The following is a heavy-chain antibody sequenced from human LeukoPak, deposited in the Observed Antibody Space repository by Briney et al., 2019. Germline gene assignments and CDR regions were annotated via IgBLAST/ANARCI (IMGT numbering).Heavy chain of an antibody. V-gene: IGHV3-7*01. J-gene: IGHJ4*02. CDR2: IKQDGSEE. CDR1: GFTFSTYW. D-gene: IGHD2-21*02. Sequence: GGSLRLSCADSGFTFSTYWMSWVRQAPGKGLEWLANIKQDGSEEYYVDSVKGRFTISRDNAKNSLYLQMNSLRADDTAVYYCARDLPLPYCGGDCYSYWGQGTLVTVSS. CDR3: ARDLPLPYCGGDCYSY.